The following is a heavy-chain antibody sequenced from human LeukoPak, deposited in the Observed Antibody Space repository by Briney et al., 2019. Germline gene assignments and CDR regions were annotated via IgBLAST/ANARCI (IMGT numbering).Heavy chain of an antibody. CDR2: IRYDGSNK. Sequence: GGSLRLSCAASGFTFSSYGMHWVRQAPGKGLEWVAFIRYDGSNKYYADSVKGRFTISRDNAKNTLYLQMNSLRAGDTAVYYCARAAYSSTWYSRYFDLWGRGTLVTVSS. CDR3: ARAAYSSTWYSRYFDL. J-gene: IGHJ2*01. V-gene: IGHV3-30*02. CDR1: GFTFSSYG. D-gene: IGHD6-13*01.